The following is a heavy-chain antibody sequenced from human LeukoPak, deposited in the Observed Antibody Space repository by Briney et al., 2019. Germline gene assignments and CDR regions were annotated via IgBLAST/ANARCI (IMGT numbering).Heavy chain of an antibody. CDR2: IYYSGST. CDR3: ARSRRELRYIDWLSLFDY. D-gene: IGHD3-9*01. J-gene: IGHJ4*02. CDR1: GGSISSGDYY. Sequence: PSETLSLTCTVSGGSISSGDYYWSWIRQPPGKGLEWIGYIYYSGSTYYNPSLKSRVTISVDTSKNQFSLKLSSVTAADTAVYYCARSRRELRYIDWLSLFDYWGQGTLVTVSS. V-gene: IGHV4-30-4*01.